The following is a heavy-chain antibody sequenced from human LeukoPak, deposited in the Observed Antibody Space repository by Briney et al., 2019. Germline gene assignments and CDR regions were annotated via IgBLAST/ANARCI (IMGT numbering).Heavy chain of an antibody. J-gene: IGHJ5*01. D-gene: IGHD2-21*01. V-gene: IGHV3-23*01. CDR1: GFTFSNYA. CDR3: AKDPETYSSRWFDS. Sequence: PGGSLRLSCAASGFTFSNYAMSWVRQAPGKGLEWVSSLSDNGGSPYYADSVKGRFTISRGNSKNTLHLHMNSLRVEDTAAYYCAKDPETYSSRWFDSWGQGTLVTVSS. CDR2: LSDNGGSP.